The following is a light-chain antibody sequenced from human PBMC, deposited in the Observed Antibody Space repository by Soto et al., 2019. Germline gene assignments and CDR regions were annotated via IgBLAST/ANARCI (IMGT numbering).Light chain of an antibody. Sequence: DLQMTQSPSSLSASVGDRVTITCRASQSISTYLNWYQQKPGKAPKLLIYAPSSLQSGVPSRFSGSGSGTDFTLTISSLQPEDSATYYCQQSYSTPYTFGQGTNLEIK. J-gene: IGKJ2*01. CDR3: QQSYSTPYT. CDR2: APS. V-gene: IGKV1-39*01. CDR1: QSISTY.